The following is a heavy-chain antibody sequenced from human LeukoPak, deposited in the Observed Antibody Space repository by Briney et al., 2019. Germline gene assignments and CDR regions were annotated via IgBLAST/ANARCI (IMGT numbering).Heavy chain of an antibody. J-gene: IGHJ3*02. D-gene: IGHD3-22*01. Sequence: PSETLSLTCTVSGGSISSYYWSWIRQPPGKGLEWIGYIYYSGSTNYNPSLKSRVTISVDTSKNQFSLKLSPVTAADTAVYYCARLNSGYYYDSSGYPHDAFGIWGQGTMVTVSS. CDR2: IYYSGST. CDR3: ARLNSGYYYDSSGYPHDAFGI. CDR1: GGSISSYY. V-gene: IGHV4-59*08.